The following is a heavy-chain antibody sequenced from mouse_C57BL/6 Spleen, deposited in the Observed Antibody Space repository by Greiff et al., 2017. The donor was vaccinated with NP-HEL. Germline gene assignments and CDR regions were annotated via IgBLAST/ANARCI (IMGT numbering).Heavy chain of an antibody. D-gene: IGHD1-1*01. V-gene: IGHV1-26*01. CDR2: INPNNGGT. CDR3: ARSPLITTVVGAMDY. Sequence: EVQLQQSGPELVKPGASVKISCKASGYTFTDYYMNWVKQSHGKSLEWIGDINPNNGGTSYNQKFKGKATLTVDKSSSTAYMELRSLTSEDSAVYYCARSPLITTVVGAMDYWGQGTSVTVSS. CDR1: GYTFTDYY. J-gene: IGHJ4*01.